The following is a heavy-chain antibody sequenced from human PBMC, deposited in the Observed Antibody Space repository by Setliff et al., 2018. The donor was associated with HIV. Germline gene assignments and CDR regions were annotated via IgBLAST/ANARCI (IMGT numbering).Heavy chain of an antibody. D-gene: IGHD3-10*01. CDR3: ARLSGGMVPNY. J-gene: IGHJ4*02. CDR2: IYHTGIT. V-gene: IGHV4-39*01. CDR1: GGSITRTPYY. Sequence: PSETLSLTCTVSGGSITRTPYYWGWIRQPPGKGLEWIGSIYHTGITYDNPSLKSRVTISVDTSKNQISLRLSSVTAADTAVYYCARLSGGMVPNYWGQGTPVTVS.